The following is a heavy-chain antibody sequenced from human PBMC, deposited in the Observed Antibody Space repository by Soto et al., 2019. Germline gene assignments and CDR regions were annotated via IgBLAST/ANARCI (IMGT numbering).Heavy chain of an antibody. CDR1: GYSFTSYW. J-gene: IGHJ6*02. CDR3: ARHAYDFWSGHPNPRYYYGMDV. V-gene: IGHV5-51*01. CDR2: IYPGDSDA. Sequence: PGESLKISCKGSGYSFTSYWIGWVRQMPGKGLEWMGIIYPGDSDATYSPSFQGQVTISADKSIGTAYLQWSSLKASDTAMYYCARHAYDFWSGHPNPRYYYGMDVWGQGTTVTDSS. D-gene: IGHD3-3*01.